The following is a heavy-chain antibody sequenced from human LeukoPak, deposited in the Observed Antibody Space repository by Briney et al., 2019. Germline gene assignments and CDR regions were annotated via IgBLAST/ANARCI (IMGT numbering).Heavy chain of an antibody. D-gene: IGHD3-10*01. V-gene: IGHV3-30*04. CDR1: GFTFSSYA. Sequence: GGSLRLSRAASGFTFSSYAMHWVRQAPGKGLEWVAVISYDGSNKYYADSVKGRFTISRDNSKNTLYLQMNSLRAEDTAVYYCARDDYYGDGGWGQGTLVTVSS. CDR2: ISYDGSNK. CDR3: ARDDYYGDGG. J-gene: IGHJ4*02.